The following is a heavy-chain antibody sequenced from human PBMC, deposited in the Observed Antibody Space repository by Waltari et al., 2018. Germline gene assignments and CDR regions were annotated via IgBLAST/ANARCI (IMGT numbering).Heavy chain of an antibody. CDR2: IIYSGGST. Sequence: VQLFESGGDFVQPGGSLRLSCSASGFTFSVYDLDGVRPDPGNGLEWVSIIYSGGSTYYADSVKGRFSISRDDSKNTLYLLMNSLRPDDTAVYYCARDETEATTSPNSPYYSYYMDVWGKGTTVTVSS. CDR3: ARDETEATTSPNSPYYSYYMDV. D-gene: IGHD1-1*01. CDR1: GFTFSVYD. J-gene: IGHJ6*03. V-gene: IGHV3-23*03.